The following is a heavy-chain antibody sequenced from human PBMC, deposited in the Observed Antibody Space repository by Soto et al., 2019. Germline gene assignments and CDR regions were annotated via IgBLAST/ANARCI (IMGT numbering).Heavy chain of an antibody. CDR1: GFTFGDYA. J-gene: IGHJ4*02. Sequence: GGSLRLSCTASGFTFGDYAMSWIRQAPGKGLERVGVIRSKTYGGTAEYAASVRGRFTVSRDDSKSIAYLQVNSLKIDDTAVYYCSRDSRGLYSSGKYYFDFWGQGILVTVSS. V-gene: IGHV3-49*03. CDR3: SRDSRGLYSSGKYYFDF. CDR2: IRSKTYGGTA. D-gene: IGHD6-25*01.